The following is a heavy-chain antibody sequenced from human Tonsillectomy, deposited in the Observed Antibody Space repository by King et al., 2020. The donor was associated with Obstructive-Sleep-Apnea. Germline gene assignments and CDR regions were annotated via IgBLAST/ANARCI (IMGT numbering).Heavy chain of an antibody. CDR2: ISYDGSNK. CDR1: GFTFSSYA. CDR3: ARSGQMGIALGYFDY. J-gene: IGHJ4*02. D-gene: IGHD6-13*01. Sequence: HVQLVESGGGVVQPGRSLRLSCAASGFTFSSYAMHWVRQTPGKGLEWVAVISYDGSNKYYADSVKGRFTISRDNSKNTLYLQMNSLRAEDTAVYYCARSGQMGIALGYFDYWGQGTLVTVSS. V-gene: IGHV3-30*04.